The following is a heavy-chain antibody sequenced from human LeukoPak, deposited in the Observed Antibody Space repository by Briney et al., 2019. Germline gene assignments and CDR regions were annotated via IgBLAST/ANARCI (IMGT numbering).Heavy chain of an antibody. V-gene: IGHV4-59*01. CDR2: IYYSGST. CDR1: GGSISSYY. Sequence: SETLSLTCTVSGGSISSYYWTWIRQPPGKGLEWIGYIYYSGSTNYNPSLKSRVTISVDTSKNQLSLKLSSVTAADTAVYYCARDRTGNNWFDPWGQGTLVTVSS. J-gene: IGHJ5*02. CDR3: ARDRTGNNWFDP. D-gene: IGHD1-1*01.